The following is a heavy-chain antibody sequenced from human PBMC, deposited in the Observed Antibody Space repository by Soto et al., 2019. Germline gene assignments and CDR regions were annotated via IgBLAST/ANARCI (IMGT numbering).Heavy chain of an antibody. CDR2: IYYSGST. Sequence: SETLSLTCTVSGGSISSYYWSWIRQPPGKGLEWIGYIYYSGSTNYNPSFKSRVTISVDTSKNQFSLKLSSVTAADTAVYYCARAPAPLYSRSWYYFDYWGQGTMVTVSS. J-gene: IGHJ4*02. CDR3: ARAPAPLYSRSWYYFDY. CDR1: GGSISSYY. V-gene: IGHV4-59*01. D-gene: IGHD6-13*01.